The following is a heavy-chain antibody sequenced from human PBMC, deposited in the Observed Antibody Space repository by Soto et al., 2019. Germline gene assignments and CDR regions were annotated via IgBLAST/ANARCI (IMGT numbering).Heavy chain of an antibody. V-gene: IGHV4-59*01. CDR2: IYYSGST. CDR3: ATLSLFGFWSGGTVAYGLDG. D-gene: IGHD3-3*01. J-gene: IGHJ6*02. CDR1: GGPISSYY. Sequence: PSETLSLTSTVSGGPISSYYWSWLRQPPGKGLEWIGYIYYSGSTNYNPSLKSRVTISVDTSKNQFSLKLSSVTAADTPVYHCATLSLFGFWSGGTVAYGLDGWGQGTAVTVSS.